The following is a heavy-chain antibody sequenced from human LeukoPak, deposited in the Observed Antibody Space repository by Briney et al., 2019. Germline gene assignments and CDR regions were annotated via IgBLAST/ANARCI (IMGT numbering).Heavy chain of an antibody. CDR1: GFTFSSYW. CDR3: ARDYGRSRDYGMDV. CDR2: INSDGSST. J-gene: IGHJ6*02. V-gene: IGHV3-74*01. D-gene: IGHD3-10*01. Sequence: GGSLRLSCAASGFTFSSYWMHWVRQAPGKGLVWVSRINSDGSSTTYADSVKGRFTISRDNAKNTLYLQMNSLRAEDTAVYFCARDYGRSRDYGMDVWGQGTTVTVSS.